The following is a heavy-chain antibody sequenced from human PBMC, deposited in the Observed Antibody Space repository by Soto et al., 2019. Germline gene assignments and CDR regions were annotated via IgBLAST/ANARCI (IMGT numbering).Heavy chain of an antibody. Sequence: PGGSLRLSCAASGFTVSSNYMSWVRQAPGKGLEWVSVIYSGGSTYYADSVKGRFTISRDNSKNTLYLQMNSLRAEDTAVYYCARDSWFGELDSFDIWGQGTMVTVSS. CDR1: GFTVSSNY. J-gene: IGHJ3*02. D-gene: IGHD3-10*01. CDR3: ARDSWFGELDSFDI. V-gene: IGHV3-66*01. CDR2: IYSGGST.